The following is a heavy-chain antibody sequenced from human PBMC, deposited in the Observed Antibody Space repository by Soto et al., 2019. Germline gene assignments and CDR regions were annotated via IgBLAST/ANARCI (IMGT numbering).Heavy chain of an antibody. CDR2: ISNSGST. D-gene: IGHD5-18*01. Sequence: SETLSLTCTVSGGSVTSDEDYWTWIRQSPWKGLEWIGYISNSGSTGYNPSLKTRLSMSVDRSKNQFTLRLTSVTAADTAVYFCATESGSTYGYFDHWGQGXQVTVSS. CDR1: GGSVTSDEDY. J-gene: IGHJ4*02. CDR3: ATESGSTYGYFDH. V-gene: IGHV4-30-4*01.